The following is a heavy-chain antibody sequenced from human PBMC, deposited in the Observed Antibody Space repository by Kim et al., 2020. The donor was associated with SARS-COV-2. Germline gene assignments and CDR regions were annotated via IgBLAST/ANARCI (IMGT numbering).Heavy chain of an antibody. Sequence: GGSLRLSCAASGFTFSSYWMHWVRQAPGKGLVWVSRINSDGSSTSYADSVKGRFTISRDNAKNTLYLQMNSLRAEDTAVYYCAKAPTVTTFPYYYGMDVWGQGTTVTVSS. V-gene: IGHV3-74*01. CDR1: GFTFSSYW. J-gene: IGHJ6*02. D-gene: IGHD4-17*01. CDR2: INSDGSST. CDR3: AKAPTVTTFPYYYGMDV.